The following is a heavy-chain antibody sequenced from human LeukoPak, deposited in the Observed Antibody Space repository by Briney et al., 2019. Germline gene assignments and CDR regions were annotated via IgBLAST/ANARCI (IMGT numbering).Heavy chain of an antibody. CDR1: GYTFTGYY. D-gene: IGHD6-13*01. CDR3: ASEKQQLVPYYGMDV. CDR2: INPNSGGT. J-gene: IGHJ6*02. Sequence: GASVKVSCKASGYTFTGYYMHWVRQAPGQGLEWMGWINPNSGGTNYAQKFQGRVTMTRDTSISTAYMELSRLRSDDTAVYYCASEKQQLVPYYGMDVWGQGTTVTVSS. V-gene: IGHV1-2*02.